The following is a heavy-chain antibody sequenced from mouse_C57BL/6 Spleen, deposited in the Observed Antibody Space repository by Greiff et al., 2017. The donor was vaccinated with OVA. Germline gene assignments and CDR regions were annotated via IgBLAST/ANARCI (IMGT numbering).Heavy chain of an antibody. Sequence: VQLQQSGAELVRPGASVTLSCKASGYTFTDYEMHWVKQTPVHGLEWIGAIHPETGGTAYNQKFKGKAILTADKSSSTAYMELRSLTSEDSAVYYCTTGLMDYWGQGTSVTVSS. CDR2: IHPETGGT. J-gene: IGHJ4*01. V-gene: IGHV1-15*01. CDR1: GYTFTDYE. CDR3: TTGLMDY. D-gene: IGHD3-1*01.